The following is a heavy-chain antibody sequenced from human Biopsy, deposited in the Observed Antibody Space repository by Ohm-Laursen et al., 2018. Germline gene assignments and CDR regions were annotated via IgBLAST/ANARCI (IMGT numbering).Heavy chain of an antibody. Sequence: AASVKVSCKASGGTFSSYIFAWVRQAPGQRPEWMGDVMPFFGTAQYAPKLQVRVSMTADKTTYTAYMELTSLTSEDTAVYFCARHYYDTSGYNWFDPWGQGTLVTVSS. J-gene: IGHJ5*02. CDR3: ARHYYDTSGYNWFDP. V-gene: IGHV1-69*06. D-gene: IGHD3-22*01. CDR2: VMPFFGTA. CDR1: GGTFSSYI.